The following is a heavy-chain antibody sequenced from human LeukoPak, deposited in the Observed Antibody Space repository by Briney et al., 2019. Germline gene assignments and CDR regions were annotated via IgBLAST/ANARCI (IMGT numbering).Heavy chain of an antibody. J-gene: IGHJ3*02. V-gene: IGHV4-59*08. CDR1: GGSISSYY. CDR2: IYYSGST. CDR3: ARGGGIVVVPAALEDAFDI. D-gene: IGHD2-2*01. Sequence: SETLSPTCTVSGGSISSYYWSWIRQPPGKGLEWIGYIYYSGSTNYNPSLKSRVTISVDTSKNQFSLKLSSVTAADTAVYYCARGGGIVVVPAALEDAFDIWGQGSMVTVSS.